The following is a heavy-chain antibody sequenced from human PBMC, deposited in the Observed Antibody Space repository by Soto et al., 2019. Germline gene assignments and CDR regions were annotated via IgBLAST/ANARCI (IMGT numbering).Heavy chain of an antibody. CDR1: GFTFSSYA. Sequence: EVQLLESGGGLVQPGGSLRLSCAASGFTFSSYAMSWVRQAPGKGLEWVSAISGSGGSTYYADSVKGRFTISRDNSKHTLYLEMNSRRAEDTAVYYCAKDKTTREYKRIGDYWGQGTLVTVSS. CDR2: ISGSGGST. J-gene: IGHJ4*02. V-gene: IGHV3-23*01. D-gene: IGHD1-1*01. CDR3: AKDKTTREYKRIGDY.